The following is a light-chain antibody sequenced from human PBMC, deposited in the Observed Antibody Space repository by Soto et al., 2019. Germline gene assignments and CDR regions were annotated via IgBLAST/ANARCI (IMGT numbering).Light chain of an antibody. CDR1: GSDIATFNY. Sequence: QSALAQPASMSGSPGQSITISCTGSGSDIATFNYVSWYQQYPGKAPKLLIYQVTSRASGVSHRFSGSKSGNTAALTISGLQPEDEAEYYCSSYGGSNIPLYVFGTGTKVTVL. CDR2: QVT. V-gene: IGLV2-14*01. J-gene: IGLJ1*01. CDR3: SSYGGSNIPLYV.